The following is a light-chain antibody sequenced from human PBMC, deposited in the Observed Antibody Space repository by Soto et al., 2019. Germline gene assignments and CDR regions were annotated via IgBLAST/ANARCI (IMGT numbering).Light chain of an antibody. Sequence: EMGLTQSPGTLSLSPGERAILSCRASQSVNSSYLAWYQQKPGQAPRRLIAGASSRATGSPDRFSGSGSGTAFTLTISRLETEDFAVYYCQQYCSSPRTFGHGTMLVIK. CDR1: QSVNSSY. V-gene: IGKV3-20*01. J-gene: IGKJ2*01. CDR3: QQYCSSPRT. CDR2: GAS.